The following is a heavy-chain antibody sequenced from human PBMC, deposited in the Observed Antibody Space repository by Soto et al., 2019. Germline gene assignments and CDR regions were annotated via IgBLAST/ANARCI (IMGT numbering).Heavy chain of an antibody. D-gene: IGHD6-19*01. CDR2: INPATGAA. J-gene: IGHJ3*02. Sequence: QLHLVQSGAVVKKPGASVTVSCSASGYPVTAYYMHWVRQAPGRGLVWMGGINPATGAAKYTQTFRGRVTMTRDTSTSTVFMELSGLTSEDTAVFYCARGEGVGVAGSAAFDMWGQGTLVTVSS. V-gene: IGHV1-2*02. CDR3: ARGEGVGVAGSAAFDM. CDR1: GYPVTAYY.